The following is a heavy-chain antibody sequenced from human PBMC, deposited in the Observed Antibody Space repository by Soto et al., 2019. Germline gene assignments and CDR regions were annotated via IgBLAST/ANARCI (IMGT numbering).Heavy chain of an antibody. CDR3: ARAGAAPYYYYGMDV. V-gene: IGHV1-18*01. CDR1: GYTFSTSG. CDR2: ISTYNGDT. Sequence: QVQLVQSGAEVRKPGASVKVSCKASGYTFSTSGMSWLRQAPGQGLAWMGWISTYNGDTNDAPKFQDRVTMTSDTSTSTVYMELRSLRSDDTAVYYGARAGAAPYYYYGMDVWGQGTRVTVSS. D-gene: IGHD2-15*01. J-gene: IGHJ6*02.